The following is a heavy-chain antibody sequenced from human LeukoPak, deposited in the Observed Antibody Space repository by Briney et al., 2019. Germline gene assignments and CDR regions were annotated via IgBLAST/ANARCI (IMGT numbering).Heavy chain of an antibody. J-gene: IGHJ5*02. Sequence: LRCSVAASESIFGCFIRRQLYQARRHQLIGRASSRGSGDNTFYADSVRGRFTISRDNSKDILYLQMNSLRSEDTAVYYCARVLRLLEWILDPWGQGTLVTVSS. CDR2: SRGSGDNT. CDR3: ARVLRLLEWILDP. V-gene: IGHV3-23*01. CDR1: ESIFGCFI. D-gene: IGHD3-3*01.